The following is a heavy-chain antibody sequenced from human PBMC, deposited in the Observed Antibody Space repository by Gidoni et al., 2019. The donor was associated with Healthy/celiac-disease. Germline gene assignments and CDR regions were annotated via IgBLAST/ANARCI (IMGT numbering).Heavy chain of an antibody. CDR2: ISYDGSNK. CDR1: GFTFSSYG. Sequence: QVQLVESGGGVVQPGRSLRLSCAASGFTFSSYGMHWVRQAPGKGLEWVAVISYDGSNKYYADSVKGRFTISRDNSKNTLYLQMNSLRAEDTAVYYCAKPVGPGGWAFDAFDIWGQGTMVTVSS. J-gene: IGHJ3*02. V-gene: IGHV3-30*18. CDR3: AKPVGPGGWAFDAFDI. D-gene: IGHD6-19*01.